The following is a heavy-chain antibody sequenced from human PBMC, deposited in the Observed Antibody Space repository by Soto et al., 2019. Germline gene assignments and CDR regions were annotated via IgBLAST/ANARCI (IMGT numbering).Heavy chain of an antibody. J-gene: IGHJ3*02. Sequence: EVQLVESGGGLVQPGGSLRLSCAASGFTVSSNYMSWVRQAPGKGLEGVSVIFTGGSTYYADSVKGRFTISRHSSMNTVYLQMDSLRAEDTAVYYCARDRQSSCWLDAFDIWGQGAMATVSS. V-gene: IGHV3-53*04. CDR2: IFTGGST. D-gene: IGHD6-19*01. CDR3: ARDRQSSCWLDAFDI. CDR1: GFTVSSNY.